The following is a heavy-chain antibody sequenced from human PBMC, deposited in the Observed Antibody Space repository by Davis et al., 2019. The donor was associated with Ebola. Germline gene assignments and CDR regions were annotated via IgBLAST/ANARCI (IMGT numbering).Heavy chain of an antibody. J-gene: IGHJ4*02. D-gene: IGHD6-13*01. V-gene: IGHV3-23*01. CDR3: AKVKYYSTWRGGFDS. CDR2: ISGSGGST. Sequence: GESLKISCAASGFTVSSNHMNWVRQAPGKGLEWVSAISGSGGSTYYADSVKGRFTISRDSSKNTLYLQMDSLRAEDTAVYYCAKVKYYSTWRGGFDSWGQGTLVTVSS. CDR1: GFTVSSNH.